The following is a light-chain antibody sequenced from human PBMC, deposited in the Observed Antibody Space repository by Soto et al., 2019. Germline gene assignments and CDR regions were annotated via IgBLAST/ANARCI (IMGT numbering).Light chain of an antibody. CDR2: AAS. CDR3: QQYHDFPIT. J-gene: IGKJ5*01. Sequence: DIQMTQSPSSLSASVGDRITITCRASQAIANYLAWYQQKPGKAPKSLISAASTLQSGVPSRFSGSGYGTDFTLPISGLQPEDFASYYCQQYHDFPITFGQGTRLDIK. CDR1: QAIANY. V-gene: IGKV1-16*01.